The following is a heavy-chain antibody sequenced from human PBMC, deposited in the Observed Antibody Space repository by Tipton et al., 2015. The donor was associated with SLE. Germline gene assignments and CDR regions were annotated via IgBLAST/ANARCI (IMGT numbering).Heavy chain of an antibody. CDR2: IIPVLRTA. V-gene: IGHV1-69*01. Sequence: QSGAEVKEPGSSVKVSCKASGGTFSNYAFTWVRQAPGQGLEWMGGIIPVLRTANYAQKFRGRVTFTADESTPTVYMELSTLTSEDTAVYYCATHIPFDLWGRGTLVTVSS. CDR3: ATHIPFDL. CDR1: GGTFSNYA. J-gene: IGHJ2*01.